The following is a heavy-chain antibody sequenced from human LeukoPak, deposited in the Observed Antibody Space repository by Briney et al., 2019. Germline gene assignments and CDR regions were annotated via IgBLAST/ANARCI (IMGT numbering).Heavy chain of an antibody. CDR3: ARDGYTYGSFDY. CDR2: IYHSGST. V-gene: IGHV4-4*02. D-gene: IGHD5-18*01. CDR1: GGSISSGNW. J-gene: IGHJ4*02. Sequence: SETLSLTCAVSGGSISSGNWWSWVRQPPGKGLEWIGEIYHSGSTNYNPSLKSRVTISVDTSKSQFSLKLSSVTAADTAVYYCARDGYTYGSFDYWGQGTLVTVSS.